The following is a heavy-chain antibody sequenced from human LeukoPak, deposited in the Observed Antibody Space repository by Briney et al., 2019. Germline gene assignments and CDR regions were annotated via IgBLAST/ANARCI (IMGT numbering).Heavy chain of an antibody. CDR3: ARAPRYCSRTSCSTLDY. Sequence: SETLSLTCTVSGGSISSYYWSWIRQPAGKGLEWIGRIYTSGSTNYNPSLKSRVTMSVDTSKNQFSLKLSSVTAADTAVYYCARAPRYCSRTSCSTLDYWGQGTLVTVSS. V-gene: IGHV4-4*07. CDR1: GGSISSYY. D-gene: IGHD2-2*01. CDR2: IYTSGST. J-gene: IGHJ4*02.